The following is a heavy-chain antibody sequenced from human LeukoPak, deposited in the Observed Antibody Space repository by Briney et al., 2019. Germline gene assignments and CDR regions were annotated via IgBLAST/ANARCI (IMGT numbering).Heavy chain of an antibody. CDR3: ARPGSDGSYYY. V-gene: IGHV4-39*01. D-gene: IGHD1-26*01. Sequence: GSLRLSCAASGFTFSSYSMNWIRQPPGKGLEWIGSILYGGSPSYSPSLQSRVTISMDTSKNQLSLKVSSVTAADTAVYYCARPGSDGSYYYWGQGTLVSVS. CDR2: ILYGGSP. J-gene: IGHJ4*02. CDR1: GFTFSSYS.